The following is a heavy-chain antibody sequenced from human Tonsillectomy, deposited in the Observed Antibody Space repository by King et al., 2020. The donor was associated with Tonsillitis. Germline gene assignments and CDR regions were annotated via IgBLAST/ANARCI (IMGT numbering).Heavy chain of an antibody. J-gene: IGHJ4*02. Sequence: VQLVQYGGGLVQPGRSLRLSCAASGFTFDDYAMHWVRQAPGKGLEWVSGISWNSGSIGYADSVKGRFTISRENAKNSLYLQMNSLRAEDTALYYCAKDLGVGHYGDYQYYFDYWGQGTLVTVSS. CDR2: ISWNSGSI. CDR1: GFTFDDYA. D-gene: IGHD4-17*01. V-gene: IGHV3-9*01. CDR3: AKDLGVGHYGDYQYYFDY.